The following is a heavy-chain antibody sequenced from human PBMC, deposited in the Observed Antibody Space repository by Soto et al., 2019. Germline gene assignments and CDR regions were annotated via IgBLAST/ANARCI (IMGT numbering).Heavy chain of an antibody. CDR1: GFTFSYYY. CDR3: ARGSTPTSIAARPHYYYGMDV. Sequence: PGGSLRLSCAASGFTFSYYYMSWIRQAPGKGLEWVSYISSSGSTIYYADSVKGRFTISRDNAKNSLYLQMNSLRAEDTAVYYCARGSTPTSIAARPHYYYGMDVWGQGTTVTVSS. CDR2: ISSSGSTI. D-gene: IGHD6-6*01. J-gene: IGHJ6*02. V-gene: IGHV3-11*01.